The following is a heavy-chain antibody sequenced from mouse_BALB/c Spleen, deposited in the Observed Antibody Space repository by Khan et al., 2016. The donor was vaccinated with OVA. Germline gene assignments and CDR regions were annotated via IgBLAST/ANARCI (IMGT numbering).Heavy chain of an antibody. J-gene: IGHJ3*01. Sequence: QVQLQQSGAELVKPGASVKLSCKASGYTFTSYYMYWVKQRPGQGLEWIGGIDPNNGGTYFNEKFKSKTTLTVDKSSSTAYMQVSSLTSEDSAVXYCTRTGYGNPFAYWGQGTLVTVSA. CDR1: GYTFTSYY. D-gene: IGHD2-1*01. CDR3: TRTGYGNPFAY. CDR2: IDPNNGGT. V-gene: IGHV1S81*02.